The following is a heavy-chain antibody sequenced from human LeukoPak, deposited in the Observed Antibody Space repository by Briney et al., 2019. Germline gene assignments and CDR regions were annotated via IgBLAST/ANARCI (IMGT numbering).Heavy chain of an antibody. D-gene: IGHD4-23*01. CDR2: ISAGGST. V-gene: IGHV4-39*01. CDR3: ARHAPQESGDKRGFEC. J-gene: IGHJ4*02. CDR1: GDSISSGSYF. Sequence: PSETLSLTCTVSGDSISSGSYFWGWIRQPPGKGLEWIASISAGGSTYYNPSLKSRVTISVDTSKNHFSLMLNSMSAADTAVYFCARHAPQESGDKRGFECWGQGTLVTVSS.